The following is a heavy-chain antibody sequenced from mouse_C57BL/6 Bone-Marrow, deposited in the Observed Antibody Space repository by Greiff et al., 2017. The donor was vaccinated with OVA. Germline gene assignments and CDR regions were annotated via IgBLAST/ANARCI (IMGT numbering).Heavy chain of an antibody. V-gene: IGHV1-5*01. CDR2: IYPGNSDT. CDR1: GYTFTSYW. Sequence: EVQLQQSGTELARPGASVKMSCKTSGYTFTSYWMHWVKQRPGQGLEWIGDIYPGNSDTNYNQKFKGKATLTVVTSSSTAYLELSSLTIEDSAVYYCTRRGEVQRFFDYWGQGTTLTVSS. CDR3: TRRGEVQRFFDY. D-gene: IGHD2-14*01. J-gene: IGHJ2*01.